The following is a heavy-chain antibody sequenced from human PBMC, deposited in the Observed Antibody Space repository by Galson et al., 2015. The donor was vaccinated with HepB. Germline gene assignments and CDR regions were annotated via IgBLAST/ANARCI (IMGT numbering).Heavy chain of an antibody. Sequence: SLRLSCAVSGFTFKTYWMSWVRQAPGKGLEWVANIKGDGSEKYYVDSVKGRFTVSRDNARNSLYLQMNSLRGEDTAVYFCARVPPAMSTYYYLDVWGQGTTVTVSS. CDR3: ARVPPAMSTYYYLDV. CDR2: IKGDGSEK. CDR1: GFTFKTYW. J-gene: IGHJ6*03. D-gene: IGHD2-2*01. V-gene: IGHV3-7*01.